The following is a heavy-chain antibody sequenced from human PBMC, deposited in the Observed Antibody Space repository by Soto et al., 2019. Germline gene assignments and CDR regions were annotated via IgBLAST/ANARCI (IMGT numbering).Heavy chain of an antibody. J-gene: IGHJ4*02. CDR1: GGSISSGGYS. CDR2: IYHSGST. CDR3: ARGGVDYYDSSGYYFSPYYFDY. V-gene: IGHV4-30-2*01. D-gene: IGHD3-22*01. Sequence: SETLSLTCAGSGGSISSGGYSWSWIRQPPGKGLEWIGYIYHSGSTYYNPSLKSRVTISVDRSKNQFSLMLSSVTAADTAVYYCARGGVDYYDSSGYYFSPYYFDYWGQGTLVTVSS.